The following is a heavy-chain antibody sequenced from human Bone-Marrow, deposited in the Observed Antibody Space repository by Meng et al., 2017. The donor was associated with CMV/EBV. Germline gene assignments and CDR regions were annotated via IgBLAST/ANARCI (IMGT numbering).Heavy chain of an antibody. CDR1: GFTFSSHW. D-gene: IGHD6-13*01. J-gene: IGHJ6*02. CDR3: ARDRNIAALAPIDGVDV. V-gene: IGHV3-30*02. CDR2: IRYDGSNA. Sequence: GESLKISCAGSGFTFSSHWMSWVRQAPGKGLEWVAFIRYDGSNAYYADSVRGRFTKTRDNSKDTAFLQMNSLRGEDTAVYYCARDRNIAALAPIDGVDVWGQGTTVTVSS.